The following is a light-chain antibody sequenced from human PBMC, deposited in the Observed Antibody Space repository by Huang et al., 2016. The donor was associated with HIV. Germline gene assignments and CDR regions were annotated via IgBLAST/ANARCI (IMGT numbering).Light chain of an antibody. CDR2: AAS. CDR1: QAINKY. J-gene: IGKJ4*01. V-gene: IGKV1-9*01. Sequence: IQMTQFPSSLSASVGDSVTINCRASQAINKYVAWYQQRPGKVPKLLIYAASTLQSGVPSRFSGSGSGTDVALSISSLQPEDSANYYCQQVNAYPLTFGGGTKVEI. CDR3: QQVNAYPLT.